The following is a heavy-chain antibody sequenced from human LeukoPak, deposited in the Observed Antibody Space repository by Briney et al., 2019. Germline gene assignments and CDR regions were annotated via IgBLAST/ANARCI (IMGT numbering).Heavy chain of an antibody. CDR3: AREPPFRPFDY. V-gene: IGHV4-38-2*02. CDR1: GYYISSGYF. CDR2: IHHNGST. Sequence: SETLSLTCTVSGYYISSGYFWGWIRRHAGKGLEWIGSIHHNGSTEYNPHLNSRVIITLATTKTQFSLKLSSVTAADTAVYYCAREPPFRPFDYWGQGTLVTVSS. J-gene: IGHJ4*02.